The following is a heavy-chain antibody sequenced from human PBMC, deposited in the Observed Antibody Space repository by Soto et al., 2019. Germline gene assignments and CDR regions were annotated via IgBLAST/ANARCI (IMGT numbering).Heavy chain of an antibody. CDR3: AKTQQWGLPLSGGMDV. Sequence: VQLVESGGDVVQPGRSLRLSCAASGFTFSTYGMSWVRQAPGKGLEWVSVISGGGGDTYYAGSVKGRFTISRDNSKNTLYLEMNSLRAEDTAVYYCAKTQQWGLPLSGGMDVWGQGTTVTVSS. CDR2: ISGGGGDT. V-gene: IGHV3-23*04. J-gene: IGHJ6*02. CDR1: GFTFSTYG. D-gene: IGHD6-19*01.